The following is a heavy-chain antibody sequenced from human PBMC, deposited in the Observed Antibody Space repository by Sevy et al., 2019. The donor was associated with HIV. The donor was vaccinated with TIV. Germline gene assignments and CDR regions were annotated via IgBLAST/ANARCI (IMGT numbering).Heavy chain of an antibody. Sequence: GGSLRLSCAASGFTFDDYAMHWVRQAPGKGLEWVSGISWNSGSIDYADSVKGRFTISRDNAKNSLYLQMNSLRAEDTALYYCAKDGDGYNSGAFDIWGQGTMVTVSS. J-gene: IGHJ3*02. D-gene: IGHD5-12*01. CDR1: GFTFDDYA. CDR2: ISWNSGSI. V-gene: IGHV3-9*01. CDR3: AKDGDGYNSGAFDI.